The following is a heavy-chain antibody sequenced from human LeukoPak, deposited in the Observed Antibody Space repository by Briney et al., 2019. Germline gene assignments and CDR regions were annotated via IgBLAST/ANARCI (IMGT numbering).Heavy chain of an antibody. V-gene: IGHV1-2*02. CDR3: ARGIRYFDWLSGLPDY. D-gene: IGHD3-9*01. CDR2: INPNSGGT. Sequence: ASVKVSCKASGYTFTGYYMHWVRQAPGQGLEWMGWINPNSGGTNYAQKFQGRVTMARDTSISTAYMELSRLRSDDTAVYYCARGIRYFDWLSGLPDYWGQGTLVTVSS. CDR1: GYTFTGYY. J-gene: IGHJ4*02.